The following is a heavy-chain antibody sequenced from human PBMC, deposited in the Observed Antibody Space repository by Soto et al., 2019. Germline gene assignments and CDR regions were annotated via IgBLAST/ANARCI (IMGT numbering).Heavy chain of an antibody. J-gene: IGHJ6*02. CDR3: AREDDGGDRDYYGLDV. V-gene: IGHV4-30-4*08. Sequence: QVQLQQSGPGLVKPSQTLSLTCTVSGGSISYEYFHWTWIRQSPGKGLEWIGYIHYSGSIIYNPSFKSRVTISVDTSKNQFSLQLSSVTAADTDVYFCAREDDGGDRDYYGLDVWGQGTTVTVSS. CDR2: IHYSGSI. D-gene: IGHD2-21*02. CDR1: GGSISYEYFH.